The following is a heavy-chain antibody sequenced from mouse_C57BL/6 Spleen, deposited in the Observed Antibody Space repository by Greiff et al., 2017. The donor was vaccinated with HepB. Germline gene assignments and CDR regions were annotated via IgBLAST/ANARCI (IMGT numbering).Heavy chain of an antibody. CDR3: ARRENWDFDY. Sequence: EVQLVESGPELVKPGASVKMSCKASGYTFTDYNMHWVKQSHGKSLEWIGDINPNNGGTSYNQKFKGKATLTVNKSSSTDYMELRSLTSEDSAVYYCARRENWDFDYWGQGTTLTVSS. CDR1: GYTFTDYN. CDR2: INPNNGGT. J-gene: IGHJ2*01. V-gene: IGHV1-22*01. D-gene: IGHD4-1*01.